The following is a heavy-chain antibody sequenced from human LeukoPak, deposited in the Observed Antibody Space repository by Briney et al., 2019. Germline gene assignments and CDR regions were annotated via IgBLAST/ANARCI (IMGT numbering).Heavy chain of an antibody. CDR3: ASYTVTTLSFDY. CDR2: IYYSGST. J-gene: IGHJ4*02. CDR1: GGSISSYH. Sequence: PSETLSLTCTVSGGSISSYHWSWIRQPPGKGLEWIGYIYYSGSTNYNPSLKSRVTISVDTSKNQFSLKLSSVTAADTAVYYCASYTVTTLSFDYWGQGTLVTVSS. V-gene: IGHV4-59*01. D-gene: IGHD4-11*01.